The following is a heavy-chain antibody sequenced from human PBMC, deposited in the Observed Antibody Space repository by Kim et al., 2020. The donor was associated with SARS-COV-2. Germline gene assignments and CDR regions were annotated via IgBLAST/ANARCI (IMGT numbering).Heavy chain of an antibody. CDR3: AKSIGSSSYDYGMDA. J-gene: IGHJ6*02. V-gene: IGHV3-30*02. D-gene: IGHD6-6*01. Sequence: ESVKVRFTISRDSSKNTLYLQMNSLRAEDTDAYYCAKSIGSSSYDYGMDAWGQGTTVTVSS.